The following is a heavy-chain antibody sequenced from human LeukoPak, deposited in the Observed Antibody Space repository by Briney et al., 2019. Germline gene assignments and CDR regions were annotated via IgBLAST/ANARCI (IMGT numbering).Heavy chain of an antibody. CDR1: GGSISSSSYF. D-gene: IGHD6-13*01. Sequence: SETLSLTCTVSGGSISSSSYFWAWIRQPPGKGLEWIGSVYYSGRSYNNPSLQSRLTISVDTSKNQFSLKLNSVTAADTAVYYCARDRPGGSSLDYWGQGTLVTVSS. CDR2: VYYSGRS. J-gene: IGHJ4*02. CDR3: ARDRPGGSSLDY. V-gene: IGHV4-39*07.